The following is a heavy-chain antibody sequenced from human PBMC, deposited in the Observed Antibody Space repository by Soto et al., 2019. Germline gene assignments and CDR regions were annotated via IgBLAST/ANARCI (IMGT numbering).Heavy chain of an antibody. CDR1: GGSISSSTSY. CDR2: INYSGST. D-gene: IGHD4-17*01. Sequence: SETLSLTCTVSGGSISSSTSYWGWIRQPPGKGLEWIGYINYSGSTNYNPSLKSRVTISVDTSKNQFSLKLSSVTAADTAVYYCARVDRKTTPTGDYYYYMDVWGKGTTVTVSS. V-gene: IGHV4-61*05. J-gene: IGHJ6*03. CDR3: ARVDRKTTPTGDYYYYMDV.